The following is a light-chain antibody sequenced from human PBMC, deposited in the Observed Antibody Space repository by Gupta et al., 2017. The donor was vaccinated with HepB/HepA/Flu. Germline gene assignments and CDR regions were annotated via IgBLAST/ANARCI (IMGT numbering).Light chain of an antibody. CDR3: QASDITTGV. CDR1: KLGDKY. J-gene: IGLJ1*01. Sequence: SYRLTQPPSVSVSPGQTHNLICSGDKLGDKYCFCYRQKPGQSPVLVNYQNSRRPSEIPERFSGTNSENTATLTISGTQTIDDADYYCQASDITTGVFGTGTKVTVL. CDR2: QNS. V-gene: IGLV3-1*01.